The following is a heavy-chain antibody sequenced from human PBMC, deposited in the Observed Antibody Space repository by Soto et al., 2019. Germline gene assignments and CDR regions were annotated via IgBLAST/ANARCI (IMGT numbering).Heavy chain of an antibody. V-gene: IGHV1-18*01. D-gene: IGHD1-26*01. CDR2: ISAYNGNT. CDR3: ERSGSYYPTSKNFDF. J-gene: IGHJ4*02. Sequence: ASVKVSCKASGYTFTSYCISWVRQAPGQGLEWMGWISAYNGNTNYAQKLQGRVTMTTDTSTSTAYMELRSLGSDDTAVYYCERSGSYYPTSKNFDFWGQGTLVTVSS. CDR1: GYTFTSYC.